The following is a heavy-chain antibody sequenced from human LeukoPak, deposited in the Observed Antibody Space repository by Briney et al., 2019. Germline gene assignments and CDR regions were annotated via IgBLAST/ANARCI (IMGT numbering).Heavy chain of an antibody. D-gene: IGHD3-3*01. CDR2: ISAYNGNT. V-gene: IGHV1-18*01. Sequence: ASVKVSCKASGGTFSNYAISWVRQAPGQGLEWMGWISAYNGNTNYAQKLQGRVTMTTDTSTSTAYMELRSLRSDDTAVYYCARSLYYDFWSGYYQEDNYYYYMDVWGKGTTVTVSS. J-gene: IGHJ6*03. CDR1: GGTFSNYA. CDR3: ARSLYYDFWSGYYQEDNYYYYMDV.